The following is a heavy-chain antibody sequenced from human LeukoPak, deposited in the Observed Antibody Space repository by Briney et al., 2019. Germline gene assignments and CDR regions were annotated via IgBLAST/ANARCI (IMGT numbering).Heavy chain of an antibody. CDR2: ISISGTYI. D-gene: IGHD2-15*01. Sequence: GGSLRLSCAASGFILSDYNMNWVRQAPGKGLEWVSFISISGTYITYADSVKGRFTISRDNAKNSLYLQMNTLRAEDTAVYYCARDLSATARAYDYWGQGTLVTVSS. CDR3: ARDLSATARAYDY. CDR1: GFILSDYN. J-gene: IGHJ4*02. V-gene: IGHV3-21*01.